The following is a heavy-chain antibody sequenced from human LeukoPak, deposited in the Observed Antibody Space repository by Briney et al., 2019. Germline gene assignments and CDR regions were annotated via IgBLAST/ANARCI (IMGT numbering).Heavy chain of an antibody. Sequence: GSLRLSCVASGFTFSSYWMSWVRQAPGKGLEWIGRIYTSGSTNYNPSLKSRVTIPVDTSKNQFSLKLSSVTAADTAVYYCARMGDGYNPYLFDYWGQGTLVTVSS. CDR1: GFTFSSYW. CDR3: ARMGDGYNPYLFDY. V-gene: IGHV4-59*10. J-gene: IGHJ4*02. D-gene: IGHD5-24*01. CDR2: IYTSGST.